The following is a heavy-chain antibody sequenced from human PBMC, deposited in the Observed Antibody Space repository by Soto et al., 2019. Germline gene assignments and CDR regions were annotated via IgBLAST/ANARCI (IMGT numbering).Heavy chain of an antibody. Sequence: QVQLVESGGGVVQPGRSLRLSCEASGFIFSDYGMHWVRQAPGRGLEWVALISYDGTNKNYADSARGRFTISRDDSKNTLYLKMNNVIAEDTALYYCAKDRATYYYDSSDYFYYFGMDLWGQGTTVTVSS. D-gene: IGHD3-22*01. J-gene: IGHJ6*02. CDR3: AKDRATYYYDSSDYFYYFGMDL. CDR2: ISYDGTNK. CDR1: GFIFSDYG. V-gene: IGHV3-30*18.